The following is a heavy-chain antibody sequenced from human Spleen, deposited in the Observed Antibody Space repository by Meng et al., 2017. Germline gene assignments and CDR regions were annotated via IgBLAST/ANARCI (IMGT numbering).Heavy chain of an antibody. V-gene: IGHV1-3*01. CDR1: GYTFTNYA. J-gene: IGHJ4*01. Sequence: ASVKVSCKASGYTFTNYAIHWVRQAPGQRLEWMGWINAGNGNTKYSQRFQGRVTIMRDTSANTAYMELSSLRSEDTAVYYCARSPIDKYDLSALPLDYWGQGTRVTVSS. CDR2: INAGNGNT. CDR3: ARSPIDKYDLSALPLDY. D-gene: IGHD3-16*01.